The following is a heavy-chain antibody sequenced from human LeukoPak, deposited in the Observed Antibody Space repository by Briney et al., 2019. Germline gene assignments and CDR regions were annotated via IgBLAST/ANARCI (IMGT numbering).Heavy chain of an antibody. CDR1: GGSISSGDYY. D-gene: IGHD6-19*01. CDR3: ARYSSGWYDAGFDY. J-gene: IGHJ4*02. CDR2: IYYSGST. Sequence: PSQTLSLTCTVSGGSISSGDYYWSWIRQPPGKGLEWIGYIYYSGSTNYNPSLKSRVTISVDTSKNQFSLKLSPVTAADTAVHYCARYSSGWYDAGFDYWGQGALVTVSS. V-gene: IGHV4-30-4*08.